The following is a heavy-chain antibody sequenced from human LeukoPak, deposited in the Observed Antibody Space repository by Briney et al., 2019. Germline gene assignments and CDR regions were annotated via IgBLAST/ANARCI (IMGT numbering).Heavy chain of an antibody. CDR2: INPNSGGT. CDR3: AREGDIVVVPAANFDY. V-gene: IGHV1-2*02. J-gene: IGHJ4*02. Sequence: ASVKVSCKASGYTFTSYYMHWVRQAPGQGLEWMGWINPNSGGTNYAQKFQGRVTMTRDTSISTAYMELSRLRSDDTAVYYCAREGDIVVVPAANFDYWGQGTLVTVSS. CDR1: GYTFTSYY. D-gene: IGHD2-2*01.